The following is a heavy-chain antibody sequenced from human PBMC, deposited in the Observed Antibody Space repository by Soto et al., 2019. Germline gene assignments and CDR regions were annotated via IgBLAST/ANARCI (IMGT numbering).Heavy chain of an antibody. V-gene: IGHV4-30-2*01. CDR2: IHHGGTP. Sequence: QMQLQESGSGLVKPSQTLSLTCAVSGASISSGDYSWSWVRQPPGKGLEWIGHIHHGGTPYYKASLKSRVTISQDRSKNQFSLSLSSVTAADTAMYCCARVAYSGFEYFLDAWGQGILVTVSS. CDR3: ARVAYSGFEYFLDA. D-gene: IGHD5-12*01. CDR1: GASISSGDYS. J-gene: IGHJ5*02.